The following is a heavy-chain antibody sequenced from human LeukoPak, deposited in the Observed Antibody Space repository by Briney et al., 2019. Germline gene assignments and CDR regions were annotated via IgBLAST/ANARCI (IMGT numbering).Heavy chain of an antibody. CDR1: GYTFTSYY. V-gene: IGHV1-46*01. J-gene: IGHJ4*02. Sequence: ASVKVSCKASGYTFTSYYMHLVRQAPGQGLEWMGIINPSGGSTSYAQKSQGRVTMTRDTSTSTVYMELSSLRSEDTAVYYCARINWNDVSYWGQGTLVTVSS. CDR2: INPSGGST. D-gene: IGHD1-1*01. CDR3: ARINWNDVSY.